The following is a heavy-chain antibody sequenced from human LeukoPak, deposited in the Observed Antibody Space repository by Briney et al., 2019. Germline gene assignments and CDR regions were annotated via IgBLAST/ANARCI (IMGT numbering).Heavy chain of an antibody. J-gene: IGHJ4*02. CDR2: IYRGGST. Sequence: GGSLRLSCAASGFNVSNNYMSWVRQAPGKGREWVSVIYRGGSTYYADSVKGRFTMSRDNSKNTVYLQMDSLRAEDTAVYYCARDRGAAAGNWGQGTLVTVSS. CDR1: GFNVSNNY. V-gene: IGHV3-53*01. CDR3: ARDRGAAAGN. D-gene: IGHD6-13*01.